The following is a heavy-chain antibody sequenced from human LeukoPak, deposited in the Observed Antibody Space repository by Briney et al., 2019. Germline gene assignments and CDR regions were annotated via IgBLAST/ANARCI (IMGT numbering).Heavy chain of an antibody. D-gene: IGHD3-3*01. V-gene: IGHV3-9*01. CDR3: ARGANYDFWSGYITDGYNWFDP. CDR2: ISWNSGII. CDR1: GFTFDDYA. Sequence: GGSLRLSCAASGFTFDDYAMHWVRQAPGKGLEWVSGISWNSGIIGYADSVKGRFTISRGNAKNSLYLQMNSLRAEDTAVYYCARGANYDFWSGYITDGYNWFDPWGQGTLVTVSS. J-gene: IGHJ5*02.